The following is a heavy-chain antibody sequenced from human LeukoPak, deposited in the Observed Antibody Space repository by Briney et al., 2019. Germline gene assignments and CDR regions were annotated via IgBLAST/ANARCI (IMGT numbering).Heavy chain of an antibody. CDR2: ILYSGTT. CDR3: ARDPVVPAAMRYYYYGMDV. Sequence: SETLSLTCTVSGGSISPYYWSWIRQTPGKGLEWIGYILYSGTTTNYNPSLKSRVTMSVDTSKNQFSLKLSSVTAADTAVYYCARDPVVPAAMRYYYYGMDVWGQGTTVTVSS. CDR1: GGSISPYY. D-gene: IGHD2-2*01. V-gene: IGHV4-59*12. J-gene: IGHJ6*02.